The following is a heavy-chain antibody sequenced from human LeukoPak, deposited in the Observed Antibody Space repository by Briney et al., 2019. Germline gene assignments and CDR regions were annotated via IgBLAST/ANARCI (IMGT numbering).Heavy chain of an antibody. CDR3: ARATGGSGSTY. Sequence: ASVKVSCKASGYTFTAYYIHWVRQAPGQGLEWLGWINPNSGGTNYAQKFQGWVTMTRDTSISTAYMELRSLRSDDTAVYYCARATGGSGSTYWGQGTLVTVSS. CDR2: INPNSGGT. V-gene: IGHV1-2*04. D-gene: IGHD3-10*01. CDR1: GYTFTAYY. J-gene: IGHJ4*02.